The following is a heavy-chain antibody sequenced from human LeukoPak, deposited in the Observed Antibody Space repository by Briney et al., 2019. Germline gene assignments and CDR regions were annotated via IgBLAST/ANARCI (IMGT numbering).Heavy chain of an antibody. J-gene: IGHJ4*02. CDR2: IYYSGST. V-gene: IGHV4-39*01. Sequence: SETLSLTCTVSGGSISSSSYYWGWIRQPPGKGLEWIGSIYYSGSTYYNLSLKSRVTISVDTSKNQFSLKPSSVTAADTAVYYCARHDYGGNSVSDYFDYWGQGTLVTVSS. CDR1: GGSISSSSYY. D-gene: IGHD4-23*01. CDR3: ARHDYGGNSVSDYFDY.